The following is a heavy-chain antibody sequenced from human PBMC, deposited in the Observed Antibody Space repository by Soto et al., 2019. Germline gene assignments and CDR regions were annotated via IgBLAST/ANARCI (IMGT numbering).Heavy chain of an antibody. V-gene: IGHV3-72*01. CDR2: TRNKANSYTT. Sequence: GGSLRLSCAASGFTFSDHYMDWVRQAPGKGLEWVGRTRNKANSYTTEYAASVKGRFTISRDDSKNSLYLQMNSLKTEDTAVYYCARGGYCSSTSCHSDYYGMDVWGQGTTVTVSS. J-gene: IGHJ6*02. CDR3: ARGGYCSSTSCHSDYYGMDV. CDR1: GFTFSDHY. D-gene: IGHD2-2*01.